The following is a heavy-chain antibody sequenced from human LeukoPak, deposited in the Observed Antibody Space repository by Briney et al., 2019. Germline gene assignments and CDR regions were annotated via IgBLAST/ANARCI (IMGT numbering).Heavy chain of an antibody. V-gene: IGHV1-69*01. J-gene: IGHJ4*02. CDR3: ARGLLWFGEFPY. CDR2: IIPIFGTA. Sequence: GSSVKVPCKASGGTFSSYAISWVRQAPGQGLEWMGGIIPIFGTANYAQKFQGRVTITADESTSTAYMELSSLRSEDTAVYYCARGLLWFGEFPYWGQGTLVTVSS. CDR1: GGTFSSYA. D-gene: IGHD3-10*01.